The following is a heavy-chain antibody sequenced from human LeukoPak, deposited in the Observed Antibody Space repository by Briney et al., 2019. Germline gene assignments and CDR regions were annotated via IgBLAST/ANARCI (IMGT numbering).Heavy chain of an antibody. Sequence: GGSLRLSCVASGFSLGDFAMDWVRQAPGKGLEWVSYISASSSAIFYGDSVKGRFTISRVNAKNSLFLQMDNLRAEDTAVYYCARGVGRVGSNFDFWGQGTLVTVSS. CDR1: GFSLGDFA. V-gene: IGHV3-48*01. J-gene: IGHJ4*02. CDR2: ISASSSAI. CDR3: ARGVGRVGSNFDF. D-gene: IGHD1-26*01.